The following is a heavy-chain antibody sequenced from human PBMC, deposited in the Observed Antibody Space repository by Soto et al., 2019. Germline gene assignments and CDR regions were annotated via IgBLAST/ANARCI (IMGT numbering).Heavy chain of an antibody. D-gene: IGHD3-3*01. CDR1: EYNFSTYW. Sequence: GESLKISCKGSEYNFSTYWIAWVRQMPGKGLEWMGIIYPGDSDTRYSPSFQGQVTISADKSISTAHLQWSSLKASDTAMYYCARQIRHCDPWSNEYYYYGLDVWGQGTTVTVSS. V-gene: IGHV5-51*01. CDR2: IYPGDSDT. J-gene: IGHJ6*02. CDR3: ARQIRHCDPWSNEYYYYGLDV.